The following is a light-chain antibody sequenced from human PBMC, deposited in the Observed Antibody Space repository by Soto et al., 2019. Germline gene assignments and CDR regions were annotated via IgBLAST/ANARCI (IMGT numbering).Light chain of an antibody. J-gene: IGLJ1*01. Sequence: QSVLTQPPSASGSPGQSVTISCTGTSSDVGSYNYVSWYQQHPGKAPKLMIYEVSKRPSGVPDRFSGSKSGNTASLTVSGLQAEDEADYYCSSYAGSKVVFGTGTKLTVL. V-gene: IGLV2-8*01. CDR1: SSDVGSYNY. CDR3: SSYAGSKVV. CDR2: EVS.